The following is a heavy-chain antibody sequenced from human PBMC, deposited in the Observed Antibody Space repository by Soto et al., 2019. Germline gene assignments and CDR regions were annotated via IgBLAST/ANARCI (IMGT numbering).Heavy chain of an antibody. D-gene: IGHD5-12*01. CDR1: GFTFSRHG. CDR2: IWYDGSNK. J-gene: IGHJ4*02. CDR3: ARDEEMATISFFDY. V-gene: IGHV3-33*01. Sequence: VQLVESGGGVVQPGGSLRLSCAASGFTFSRHGMHWVRQAPGKGLEWVAVIWYDGSNKYYADSVKGRFTISRDNSKNTLYLQMNSLRAEDTAVYYCARDEEMATISFFDYWGQGTLVTVSS.